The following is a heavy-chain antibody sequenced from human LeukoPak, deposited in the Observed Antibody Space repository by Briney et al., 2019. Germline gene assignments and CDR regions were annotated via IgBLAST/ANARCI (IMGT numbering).Heavy chain of an antibody. CDR2: IKSKTDGGTT. J-gene: IGHJ4*02. D-gene: IGHD3-9*01. CDR3: TPXSYYDILTGYYFPPATY. CDR1: GFTFSNAW. V-gene: IGHV3-15*01. Sequence: PGGSLRLSCAASGFTFSNAWMSWVRQAPGKGLEWVGRIKSKTDGGTTDYAAPVKGRFTISRDDSKNKLYVQMNSLKTEDTAVYYCTPXSYYDILTGYYFPPATYWGQETLVTVSS.